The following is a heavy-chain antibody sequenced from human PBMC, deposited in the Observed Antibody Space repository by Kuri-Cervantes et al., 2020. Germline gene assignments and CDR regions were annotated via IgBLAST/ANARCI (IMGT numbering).Heavy chain of an antibody. CDR3: ARGSRLLWFGELFAYYGMDV. V-gene: IGHV1-2*02. CDR2: INPNSGGT. Sequence: ASVKVSCKASGYTFTGYYMHWVRQAPGQGLEWMGWINPNSGGTNYAQKFQGRVTMTRDTSISTACMELSRLRSDDTAVYYCARGSRLLWFGELFAYYGMDVWGQGTTVTVSS. CDR1: GYTFTGYY. D-gene: IGHD3-10*01. J-gene: IGHJ6*02.